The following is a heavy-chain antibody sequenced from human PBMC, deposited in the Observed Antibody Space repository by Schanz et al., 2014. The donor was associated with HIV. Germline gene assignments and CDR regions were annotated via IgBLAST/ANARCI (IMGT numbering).Heavy chain of an antibody. D-gene: IGHD1-26*01. CDR2: KKQDGSEK. J-gene: IGHJ6*02. CDR3: ARDLLGGSDGYYYYYGMDV. CDR1: GFTFSSYA. Sequence: VQLVESGGGVVQPGRSLRLSCAASGFTFSSYAMHWVRQAPGKGLEWVANKKQDGSEKYYVDSVKGRFTISRDNAKNSLHLQMNSLRAEDTAVYYCARDLLGGSDGYYYYYGMDVWGQGTTVTVSS. V-gene: IGHV3-7*01.